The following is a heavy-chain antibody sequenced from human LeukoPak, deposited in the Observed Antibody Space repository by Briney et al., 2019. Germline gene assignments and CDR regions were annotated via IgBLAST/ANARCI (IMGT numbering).Heavy chain of an antibody. CDR1: SYSISSGYY. CDR3: ARDQSYGRHYFDY. V-gene: IGHV4-38-2*02. Sequence: PSETLSLTCAVSSYSISSGYYWGWIRQPPGKGLEWIGNIHHSGSTYYSPSLESRVTISLDTSKNQLSLRLGSVTAADTAVYYCARDQSYGRHYFDYWGQGILVTVSS. CDR2: IHHSGST. J-gene: IGHJ4*02. D-gene: IGHD5-18*01.